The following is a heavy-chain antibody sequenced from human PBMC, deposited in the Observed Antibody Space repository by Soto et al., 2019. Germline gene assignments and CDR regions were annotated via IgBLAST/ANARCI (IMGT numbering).Heavy chain of an antibody. Sequence: SETLSLTCTVSGGSISSGDYYWSWIRQPPGKGLEWIGYIYYSGSTYYNSSLKSRVTISVDTSKNQFSLKLSSVTAADTAVYYCARELLNWNYGEKNWFDPWGQGTLVTVSS. J-gene: IGHJ5*02. CDR1: GGSISSGDYY. D-gene: IGHD1-7*01. V-gene: IGHV4-30-4*01. CDR2: IYYSGST. CDR3: ARELLNWNYGEKNWFDP.